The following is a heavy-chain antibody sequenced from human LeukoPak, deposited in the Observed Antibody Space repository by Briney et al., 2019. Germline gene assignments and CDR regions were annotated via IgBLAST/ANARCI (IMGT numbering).Heavy chain of an antibody. Sequence: GESLQISCKGSGYRFTGYWIGWVRQMPGKGLEWMGIIYPGDSDTRYSPSFQGQVTISADKSISTAYLQWSSLKASDTAMYYCARGYYYGSGSYYNPAYWGQGTLVTVSS. D-gene: IGHD3-10*01. J-gene: IGHJ4*02. CDR2: IYPGDSDT. V-gene: IGHV5-51*01. CDR1: GYRFTGYW. CDR3: ARGYYYGSGSYYNPAY.